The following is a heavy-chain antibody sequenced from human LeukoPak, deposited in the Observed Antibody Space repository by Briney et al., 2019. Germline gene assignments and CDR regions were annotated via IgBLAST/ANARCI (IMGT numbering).Heavy chain of an antibody. J-gene: IGHJ4*02. CDR2: VSATGRDT. Sequence: NAGGSLRLSCAASGFTFSSYAMSWVRQAPGKGLEWVSYVSATGRDTYYADSIKGRFTISRDNAKNSLYLQMSSLRAEDAAVYYCARQTGGYYFDSWGQGILVTVSS. CDR3: ARQTGGYYFDS. D-gene: IGHD3-10*01. CDR1: GFTFSSYA. V-gene: IGHV3-21*05.